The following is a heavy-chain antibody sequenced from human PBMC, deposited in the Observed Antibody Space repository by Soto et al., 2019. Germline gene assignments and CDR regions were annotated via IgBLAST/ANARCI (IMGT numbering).Heavy chain of an antibody. CDR1: GFTFSSYA. J-gene: IGHJ2*01. CDR3: ARVGYSSGWYWYFDL. D-gene: IGHD6-19*01. Sequence: QVQLVESGGGVVQPGRSLRLSCAASGFTFSSYAMHWVRQAPGTGLEWVAVISYDGSNKYYADSVKGRFTISRDNSKNTLYLQMNSLRAEDTAVYYCARVGYSSGWYWYFDLWGRGTLVTVSS. V-gene: IGHV3-30-3*01. CDR2: ISYDGSNK.